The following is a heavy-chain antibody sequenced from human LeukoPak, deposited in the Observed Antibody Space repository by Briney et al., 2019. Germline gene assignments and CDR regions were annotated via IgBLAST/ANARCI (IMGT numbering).Heavy chain of an antibody. Sequence: PSETLSLTCTVSGGSISSSSYYWGWIRQPPGKGLEWIGSIYYSGSTYYNPSLKSRVTISVDTSKNQFSLKLSSVTAADTAVYYCARVPYYYDSSGYSWGQGTLVTVSS. D-gene: IGHD3-22*01. J-gene: IGHJ4*02. CDR3: ARVPYYYDSSGYS. CDR1: GGSISSSSYY. V-gene: IGHV4-39*07. CDR2: IYYSGST.